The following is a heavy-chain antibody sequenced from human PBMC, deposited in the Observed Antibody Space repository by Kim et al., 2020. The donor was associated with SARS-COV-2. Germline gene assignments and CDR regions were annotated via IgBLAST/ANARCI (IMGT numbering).Heavy chain of an antibody. V-gene: IGHV1-18*04. D-gene: IGHD2-2*01. CDR2: ISAYNGNT. Sequence: ASVKVSCKASGYTFTSYGISWVRQAPGQGLEWMGWISAYNGNTNYAQKLQGRVTMTTDTSTSTAYMELRSLRSDDTAVYYCARDKGSFVCSSTSCSRFYYYYYGMDVWGQGTTVTVSS. CDR1: GYTFTSYG. J-gene: IGHJ6*02. CDR3: ARDKGSFVCSSTSCSRFYYYYYGMDV.